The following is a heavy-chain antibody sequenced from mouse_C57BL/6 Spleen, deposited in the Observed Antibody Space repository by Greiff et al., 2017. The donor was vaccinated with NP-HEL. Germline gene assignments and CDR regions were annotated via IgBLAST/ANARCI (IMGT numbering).Heavy chain of an antibody. CDR1: GYTFTDYN. CDR3: ARELGEVFDY. CDR2: INPNNGGT. J-gene: IGHJ2*01. D-gene: IGHD4-1*01. Sequence: EVQLQQSGPELVKPGASVKMSCKASGYTFTDYNMHWVKQSHGKILEWIGYINPNNGGTSYNQKFKGKATLTVNKSSSTAYMELRSLTSEDSAVYYCARELGEVFDYWGQGTTLTVSS. V-gene: IGHV1-22*01.